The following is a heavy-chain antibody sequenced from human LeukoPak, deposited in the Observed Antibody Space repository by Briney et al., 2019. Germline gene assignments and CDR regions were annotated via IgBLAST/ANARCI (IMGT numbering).Heavy chain of an antibody. CDR3: AKDGHCSSTSCYPSAFDP. V-gene: IGHV3-23*01. CDR2: ISGSGGST. CDR1: GFTFSSYA. Sequence: GGSLRLSCAASGFTFSSYAMSWVRQAPGKGLEWVSAISGSGGSTYYADSVKGRFTISRDNSKNTLYLQMNSLRAEDTAVYYCAKDGHCSSTSCYPSAFDPWGQGTLVTVSS. J-gene: IGHJ5*02. D-gene: IGHD2-2*03.